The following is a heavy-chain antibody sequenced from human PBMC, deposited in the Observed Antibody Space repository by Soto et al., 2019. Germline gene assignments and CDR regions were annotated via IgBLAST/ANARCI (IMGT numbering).Heavy chain of an antibody. J-gene: IGHJ4*02. CDR2: ISGSGGST. CDR1: GFTFGSYA. CDR3: AKGRRGGITIFGVVTSFDY. D-gene: IGHD3-3*01. V-gene: IGHV3-23*01. Sequence: EVQLLESGGGLVQPGGSLRLSCAASGFTFGSYAMSWVRQAPGKGLEWVSAISGSGGSTYYADSVKGRFTISRDNSKNTLYLQMNSLRAEDTAVYYCAKGRRGGITIFGVVTSFDYWGQGTLVTVSS.